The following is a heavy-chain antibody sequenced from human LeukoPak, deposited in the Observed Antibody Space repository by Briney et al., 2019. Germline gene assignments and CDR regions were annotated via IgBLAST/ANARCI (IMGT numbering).Heavy chain of an antibody. D-gene: IGHD1-1*01. CDR1: GFTFSTYE. CDR3: VRDGLGYDY. CDR2: INSGSDTI. V-gene: IGHV3-48*03. Sequence: QAGGSLRLSCAASGFTFSTYEMNWVRQAPGKGLEWVSYINSGSDTIYYADSVKGRFTISRDNTKNSLFLHMNSLRAEDTAVYYCVRDGLGYDYWGQGTLVTVSS. J-gene: IGHJ4*02.